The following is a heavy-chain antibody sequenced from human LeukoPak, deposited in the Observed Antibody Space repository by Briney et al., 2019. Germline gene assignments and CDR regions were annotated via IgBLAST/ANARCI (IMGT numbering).Heavy chain of an antibody. D-gene: IGHD6-19*01. V-gene: IGHV3-30*18. CDR2: ISYDGSNK. CDR3: AKDLWGQWLVLTGADAFDI. CDR1: GFTFSSYG. J-gene: IGHJ3*02. Sequence: PGGSLRLSCAASGFTFSSYGMHWVRQAPGKGLEWVAVISYDGSNKYYADSVKGRFTISRDNSKNTLYLQMNSLRAEDTAVYYCAKDLWGQWLVLTGADAFDIWGQGTMVTVSS.